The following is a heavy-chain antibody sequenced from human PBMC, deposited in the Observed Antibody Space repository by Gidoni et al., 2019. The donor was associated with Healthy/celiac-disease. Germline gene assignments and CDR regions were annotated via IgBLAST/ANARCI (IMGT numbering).Heavy chain of an antibody. Sequence: QVQLVQSGSELKKPGASVKVSCKASGYTFTSYAMNWVRQAPGQGLEWMGWINTNTGNPTYAQGFTGRFVFSLDTSVSTAYLQISSLKAEDTAVYYCASTPNYDFWSGYIPLDYWGQGTLVTVSS. D-gene: IGHD3-3*01. V-gene: IGHV7-4-1*02. CDR1: GYTFTSYA. CDR2: INTNTGNP. J-gene: IGHJ4*02. CDR3: ASTPNYDFWSGYIPLDY.